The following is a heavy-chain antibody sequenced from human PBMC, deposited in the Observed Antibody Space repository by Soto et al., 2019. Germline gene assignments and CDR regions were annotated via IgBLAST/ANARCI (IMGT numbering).Heavy chain of an antibody. V-gene: IGHV3-30-3*01. CDR1: GFTFSNYA. D-gene: IGHD5-18*01. CDR2: MSFDGNNI. Sequence: QVQLVESGGGVVQPGRSLRISCAASGFTFSNYALHWVRQAPGKGLEWVAVMSFDGNNIHYVDSVKGRVTVSRDNYKNTLFLQLNSLQPEDTALYYCARGPIGDAAMVTNYFDFWGRGTLVTVSS. CDR3: ARGPIGDAAMVTNYFDF. J-gene: IGHJ4*02.